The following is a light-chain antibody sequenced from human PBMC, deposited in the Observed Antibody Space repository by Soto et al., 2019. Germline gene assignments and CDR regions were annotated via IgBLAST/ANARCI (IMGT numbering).Light chain of an antibody. CDR2: EVT. CDR1: SGDVGGYYY. J-gene: IGLJ1*01. Sequence: QSVLTQPPSASGSPGQSVTISCTGTSGDVGGYYYVSWYQHHPGKVPKLIIYEVTKRPSGVPDRFSGSKSGNTASLTVSGLQAEDEADYYCMSYVGSNIFVFGTGTKVTAL. CDR3: MSYVGSNIFV. V-gene: IGLV2-8*01.